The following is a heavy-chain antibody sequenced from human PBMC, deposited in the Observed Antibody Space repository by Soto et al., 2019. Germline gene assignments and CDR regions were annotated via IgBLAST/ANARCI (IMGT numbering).Heavy chain of an antibody. D-gene: IGHD1-26*01. CDR3: ARADLSGTYSNYYYGLDV. V-gene: IGHV1-69*13. Sequence: SVHVSCKACAWSFRSYSISWVRQAAGQGLEWMGGIIPIFATANYAQKFQGRVTITADESTSTAYMELSSLRSEDTAVYYCARADLSGTYSNYYYGLDVWGQGTTVTVSS. J-gene: IGHJ6*02. CDR2: IIPIFATA. CDR1: AWSFRSYS.